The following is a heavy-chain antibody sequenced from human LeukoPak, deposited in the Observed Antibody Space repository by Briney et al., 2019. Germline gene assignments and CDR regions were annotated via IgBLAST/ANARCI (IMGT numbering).Heavy chain of an antibody. CDR1: GGSFSGDF. CDR2: IYHSGST. J-gene: IGHJ4*02. D-gene: IGHD6-19*01. V-gene: IGHV4-34*01. Sequence: SETLSLTCAVYGGSFSGDFWSWIRQPPGKGLEWIATIYHSGSTYYNPSLKSRVTISVDTSKNQFSLKMRSVTAADTAVYYCARVRAVAGTPPDYWGQGTLVTVSS. CDR3: ARVRAVAGTPPDY.